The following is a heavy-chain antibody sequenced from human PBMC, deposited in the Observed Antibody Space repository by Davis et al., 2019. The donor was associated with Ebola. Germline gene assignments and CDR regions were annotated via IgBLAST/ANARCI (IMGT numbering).Heavy chain of an antibody. V-gene: IGHV1-69*13. CDR1: GGTFSSYA. J-gene: IGHJ6*04. D-gene: IGHD5-18*01. Sequence: SVKVSCKASGGTFSSYAISWVRQAPGQGLEWMGGIIPIFGTANYAQKFQGRVTITADESTSTAYMELSSLRSEDTAVYYCARKDNTAMAYYYYYGMDVWGKGTTVTVSS. CDR2: IIPIFGTA. CDR3: ARKDNTAMAYYYYYGMDV.